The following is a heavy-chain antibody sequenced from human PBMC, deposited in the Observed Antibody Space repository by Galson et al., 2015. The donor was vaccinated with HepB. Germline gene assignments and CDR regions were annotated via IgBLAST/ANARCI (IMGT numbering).Heavy chain of an antibody. CDR1: GFTFSSYG. D-gene: IGHD3-10*01. Sequence: SLRLSCAASGFTFSSYGMHWVRQAPGKGLEWVAVISYDGSNKYYADSVKGRFTISRDNSKNTLHLQMNSLRAEDTAVYYCAKESGGYFDYWGQGTLVTVSS. V-gene: IGHV3-30*18. CDR3: AKESGGYFDY. CDR2: ISYDGSNK. J-gene: IGHJ4*02.